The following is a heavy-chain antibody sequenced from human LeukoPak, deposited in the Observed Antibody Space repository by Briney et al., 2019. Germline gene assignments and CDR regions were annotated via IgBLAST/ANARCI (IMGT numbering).Heavy chain of an antibody. CDR3: AKDTLSSSSSFDC. Sequence: PGRSLRLSCAASGFTFDDYAMHWVRQAPGKGLEWVSGISWNSGSIGYADSVKGRFTISRDNAKNSLYLQMNSLRAEDTALYYCAKDTLSSSSSFDCWGQGTLVTVSS. CDR2: ISWNSGSI. CDR1: GFTFDDYA. V-gene: IGHV3-9*01. D-gene: IGHD6-6*01. J-gene: IGHJ4*02.